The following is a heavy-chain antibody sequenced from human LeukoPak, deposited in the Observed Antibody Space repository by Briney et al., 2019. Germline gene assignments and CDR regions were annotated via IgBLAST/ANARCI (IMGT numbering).Heavy chain of an antibody. V-gene: IGHV3-43*02. Sequence: GGSLRLSCAASGFTFDDYVMHWVRQAPGKGLEWVSFISGDGGATYYADSAKGRFTISRDNGRKSLYLQMDSLRTEDTALYYCAKGGYTYGGRLFDYWGQGSLVTVSS. CDR1: GFTFDDYV. J-gene: IGHJ4*02. D-gene: IGHD5-18*01. CDR3: AKGGYTYGGRLFDY. CDR2: ISGDGGAT.